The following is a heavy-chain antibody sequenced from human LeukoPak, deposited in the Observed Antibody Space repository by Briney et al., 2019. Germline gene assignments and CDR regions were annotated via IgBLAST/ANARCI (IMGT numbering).Heavy chain of an antibody. CDR3: VPQKGYGGNPLDY. Sequence: GGSLRLSCAASGFTFISYAMNWVRQAPGKGLECLSYISSDGSTIYYADSVKGRITISRDNARKSLYLQMNSLRAEDTAVYYFVPQKGYGGNPLDYWGQGTVVTVST. V-gene: IGHV3-48*01. D-gene: IGHD4-23*01. J-gene: IGHJ4*02. CDR2: ISSDGSTI. CDR1: GFTFISYA.